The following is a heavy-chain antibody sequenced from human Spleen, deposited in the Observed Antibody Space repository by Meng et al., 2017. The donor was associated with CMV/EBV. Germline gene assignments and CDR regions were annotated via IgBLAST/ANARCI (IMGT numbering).Heavy chain of an antibody. V-gene: IGHV1-69*05. Sequence: SVKVSCKASGDSFSNYAISWVRQAPGQGLEWMGGFIPGFGTPDYAQRFQGRVTIITDESTTTAYMEMISLRSDDTAVYYCATGGCDGSYYYALDVWGQGTTVTVSS. D-gene: IGHD5-12*01. CDR2: FIPGFGTP. CDR3: ATGGCDGSYYYALDV. J-gene: IGHJ6*02. CDR1: GDSFSNYA.